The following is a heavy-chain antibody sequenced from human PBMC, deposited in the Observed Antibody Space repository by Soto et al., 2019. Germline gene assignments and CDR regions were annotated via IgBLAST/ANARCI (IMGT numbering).Heavy chain of an antibody. D-gene: IGHD3-3*01. CDR3: ARQSGRFLAMDV. Sequence: SETLSLTCTVSGGSISSYYWSWIRQPPGKGLEWIGYIYYSGSTNYNPSLKSRVTISVDTSKNQFSLKLSSVTAADTAVYYCARQSGRFLAMDVWGKGTTVTVSS. J-gene: IGHJ6*03. CDR1: GGSISSYY. CDR2: IYYSGST. V-gene: IGHV4-59*08.